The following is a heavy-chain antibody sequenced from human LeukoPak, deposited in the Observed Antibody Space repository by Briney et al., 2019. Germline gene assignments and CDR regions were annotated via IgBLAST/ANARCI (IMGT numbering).Heavy chain of an antibody. V-gene: IGHV4-34*01. CDR3: ARSDSSGSSPVFDY. Sequence: PSETLSLTCAVYGGSFSGYYWSWIRQPPGKGLEWIGEINHSGSTNYNPSLKSRVTISVDTSKNQFSLKLSSVTAADTAVYYCARSDSSGSSPVFDYWGQGTLVSVSS. CDR1: GGSFSGYY. CDR2: INHSGST. J-gene: IGHJ4*02. D-gene: IGHD3-22*01.